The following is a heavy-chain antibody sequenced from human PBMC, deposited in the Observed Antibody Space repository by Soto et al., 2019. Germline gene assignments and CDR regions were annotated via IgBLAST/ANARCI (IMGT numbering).Heavy chain of an antibody. J-gene: IGHJ6*02. CDR1: GYTFTGYY. CDR2: INPNSGGT. D-gene: IGHD2-2*01. V-gene: IGHV1-2*04. Sequence: ASVKVSCKASGYTFTGYYMHWVRQAPGQGLEWMGWINPNSGGTNYAQKFQGWVTMTRDTSISTAYMELSRLRSDDTAVYYCAREERYCSSTSCYYYYGMDVWGQGTTVTVSS. CDR3: AREERYCSSTSCYYYYGMDV.